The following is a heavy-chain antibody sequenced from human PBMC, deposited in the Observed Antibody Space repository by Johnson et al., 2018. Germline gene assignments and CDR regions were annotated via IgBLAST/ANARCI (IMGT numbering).Heavy chain of an antibody. Sequence: VQLVQSGGGLVQPGGSLRLSCAASGFTFSSYDMPWVRQATGTGLEWVSAIGTAGDTYYPGSVKGRFTIPRENAKTSLDLQMNSRRAGDTAVYYCARAGTIMVRGVIDYYYYGMDVWGQGTTVTVSS. D-gene: IGHD3-10*01. CDR1: GFTFSSYD. J-gene: IGHJ6*02. V-gene: IGHV3-13*01. CDR3: ARAGTIMVRGVIDYYYYGMDV. CDR2: IGTAGDT.